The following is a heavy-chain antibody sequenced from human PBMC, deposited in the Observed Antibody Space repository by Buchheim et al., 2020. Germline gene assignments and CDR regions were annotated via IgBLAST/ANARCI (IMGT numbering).Heavy chain of an antibody. Sequence: EVQLVESGGGLVQPGGSLRLSCEASGFTFSNYWMNWVRQAPVEGLEWLANINQDGSEKYYVDSVKGRFTISRDNAKNSLYLQMNSLRAEDTAVYYCARTSVTIGSGWFDPWGQGTL. V-gene: IGHV3-7*01. D-gene: IGHD4-17*01. CDR2: INQDGSEK. CDR3: ARTSVTIGSGWFDP. J-gene: IGHJ5*02. CDR1: GFTFSNYW.